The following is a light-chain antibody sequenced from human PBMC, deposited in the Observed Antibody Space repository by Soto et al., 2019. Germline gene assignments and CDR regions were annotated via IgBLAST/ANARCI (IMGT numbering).Light chain of an antibody. CDR1: NSNIGRYS. CDR2: SDD. CDR3: AAWDDNLNGPV. Sequence: QSALTQPPSLSGTPGQRVTISCSGSNSNIGRYSVNWYQHFPGTAPKILIYSDDERPPGVPDRCSGSKSGTSASLAISGRQSEDEAEYYCAAWDDNLNGPVFGGGTKLTVL. J-gene: IGLJ3*02. V-gene: IGLV1-44*01.